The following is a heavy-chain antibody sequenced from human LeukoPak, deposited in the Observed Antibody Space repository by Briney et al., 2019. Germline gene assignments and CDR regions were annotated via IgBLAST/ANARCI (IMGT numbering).Heavy chain of an antibody. CDR1: GFTFSSYW. CDR3: ARRDSYGYHPDY. D-gene: IGHD5-18*01. CDR2: IRQDGSEK. Sequence: GGSLRLSCAASGFTFSSYWMGWVRQAPGKGLEWVANIRQDGSEKFYVDSVKGRFTISRDNAKNSLYLQMNSLRAKDTAVYSCARRDSYGYHPDYWGQGTLVTVSS. V-gene: IGHV3-7*01. J-gene: IGHJ4*02.